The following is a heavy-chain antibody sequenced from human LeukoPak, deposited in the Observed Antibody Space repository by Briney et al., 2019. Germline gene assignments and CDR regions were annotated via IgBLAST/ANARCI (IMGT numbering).Heavy chain of an antibody. J-gene: IGHJ6*03. CDR3: ARGGSGWNYYYYYMDV. D-gene: IGHD6-19*01. Sequence: SETLSLTCTVSGGSISSYYWSWIRQPPGKGLEWIGYISDSGSTNSNPSLNSRATISVDTSKNQFSLQLNPVTAADTAMYYCARGGSGWNYYYYYMDVWGKGTTVTISS. V-gene: IGHV4-59*01. CDR1: GGSISSYY. CDR2: ISDSGST.